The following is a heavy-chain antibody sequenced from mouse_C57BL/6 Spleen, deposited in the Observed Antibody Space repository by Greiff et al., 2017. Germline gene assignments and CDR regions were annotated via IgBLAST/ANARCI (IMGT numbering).Heavy chain of an antibody. D-gene: IGHD1-1*01. CDR1: GYTFTSYW. J-gene: IGHJ1*03. CDR3: ARRAGDYYGSSLWYFDV. Sequence: QVQLQQPGAELVKPGASVKMSCKASGYTFTSYWITWVKQRPGQGLEWIGDIYPGSGSTNYNEKFKSKATLTVDTSSSTAYMQLSSLTSEDSAVYYCARRAGDYYGSSLWYFDVWGIGTTVTVSS. CDR2: IYPGSGST. V-gene: IGHV1-55*01.